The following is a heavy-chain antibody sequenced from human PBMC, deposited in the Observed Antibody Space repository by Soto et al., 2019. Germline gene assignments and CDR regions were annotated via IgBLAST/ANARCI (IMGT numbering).Heavy chain of an antibody. Sequence: QVQLVESGGGVVQPGRSLRLSCAASGFTFSSYGMHWVRQAPGKGLEWVAVIWYDGSNKYYADSVKGRFTISRDNSKNTLYLQMNSLRAEDTAVYYCARDNSSSWYGQTPWFDPWGQGTLVTVSS. D-gene: IGHD6-13*01. CDR1: GFTFSSYG. J-gene: IGHJ5*02. CDR2: IWYDGSNK. CDR3: ARDNSSSWYGQTPWFDP. V-gene: IGHV3-33*01.